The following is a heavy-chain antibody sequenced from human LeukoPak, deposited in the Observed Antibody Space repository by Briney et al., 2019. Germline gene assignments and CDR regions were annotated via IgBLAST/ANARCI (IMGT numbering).Heavy chain of an antibody. CDR1: GESFSGYY. CDR3: AGASGWYYFDY. J-gene: IGHJ4*02. Sequence: SETLSLTCAVYGESFSGYYWSWIRQPPGKGLEWIGEIIHSGSTNYNPSLKSRVTISVDTSKNQFSLKLSSVTAADTAVYYCAGASGWYYFDYWGQGTLVTVSS. CDR2: IIHSGST. D-gene: IGHD2-8*01. V-gene: IGHV4-34*12.